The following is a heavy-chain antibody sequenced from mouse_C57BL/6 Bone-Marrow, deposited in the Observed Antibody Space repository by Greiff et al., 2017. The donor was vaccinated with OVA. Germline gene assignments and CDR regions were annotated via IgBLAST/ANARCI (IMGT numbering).Heavy chain of an antibody. CDR1: GFTFSSYG. V-gene: IGHV5-6*01. Sequence: EVQLVESGGDLVKPGGSLKLSCAASGFTFSSYGMSWVRQTPDKRLEWVATISSGGSYTYYPDSVKGRFTISRDNAKNTLYLQMSSLKSEDTAMYYCARRAYWGQGTLVTVSA. CDR3: ARRAY. J-gene: IGHJ3*01. CDR2: ISSGGSYT.